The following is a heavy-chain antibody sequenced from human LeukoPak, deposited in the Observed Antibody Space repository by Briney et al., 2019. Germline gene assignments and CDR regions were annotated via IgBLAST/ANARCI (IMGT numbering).Heavy chain of an antibody. CDR3: TRDSRTRSLIFQFDY. V-gene: IGHV3-49*03. Sequence: GSLRRSCTTSGFAFGDYTMNWFRQAPGKGLEWVGFIRTTAYGGTTEYATSVKGRFTISRDDSKAIAYLQMNNLRTEDTAVYYCTRDSRTRSLIFQFDYWGQGTLVTVSS. J-gene: IGHJ4*02. D-gene: IGHD1-14*01. CDR2: IRTTAYGGTT. CDR1: GFAFGDYT.